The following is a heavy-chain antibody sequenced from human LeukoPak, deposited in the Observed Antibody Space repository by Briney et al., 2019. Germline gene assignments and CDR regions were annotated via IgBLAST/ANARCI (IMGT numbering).Heavy chain of an antibody. D-gene: IGHD4-23*01. CDR2: ISGMGHDI. J-gene: IGHJ4*01. Sequence: GGSLRLSCVVSGLSFSDSYMTWIRQTPGMGLESLAYISGMGHDIYYADSVKVRFTISRDNAKNSLYLQMNSLRPEDTALYYCSTGPRSLPYWGPGTLVTVSS. CDR3: STGPRSLPY. CDR1: GLSFSDSY. V-gene: IGHV3-11*01.